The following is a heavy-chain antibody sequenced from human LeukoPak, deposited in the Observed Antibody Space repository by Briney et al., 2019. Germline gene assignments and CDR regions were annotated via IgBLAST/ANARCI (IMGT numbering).Heavy chain of an antibody. J-gene: IGHJ3*02. Sequence: GGSLRLSCAASGFTFSNAWMSWVRQAPGKGLEWVSSTSDSGGGTYYADSVKGRFTISRDNAKNSLYLQMNSLRAEDTALYYCAKDIDSSGYDAFDIWGQGTMVTVSS. D-gene: IGHD3-22*01. CDR3: AKDIDSSGYDAFDI. CDR2: TSDSGGGT. CDR1: GFTFSNAW. V-gene: IGHV3-21*04.